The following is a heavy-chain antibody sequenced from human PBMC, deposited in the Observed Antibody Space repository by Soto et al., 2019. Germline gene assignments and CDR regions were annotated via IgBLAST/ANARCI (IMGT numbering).Heavy chain of an antibody. CDR1: GGSIRSGGYY. D-gene: IGHD6-13*01. V-gene: IGHV4-31*03. CDR2: IYNSGST. CDR3: AGVPLVAAGDFDY. Sequence: QVQLQESGPGLVKPSQTLSLTCTVSGGSIRSGGYYWSWIRQHPGKGLEWIGYIYNSGSTYYNPSLKRRVTISVDTSKNQFSLKLSSVTAADTAVYYCAGVPLVAAGDFDYWGQGTLVTVSS. J-gene: IGHJ4*02.